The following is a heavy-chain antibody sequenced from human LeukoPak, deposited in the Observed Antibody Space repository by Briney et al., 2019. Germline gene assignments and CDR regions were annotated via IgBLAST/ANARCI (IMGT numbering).Heavy chain of an antibody. CDR3: AKEQIQLWNTYYFDY. CDR1: GFTLSNAW. J-gene: IGHJ4*02. V-gene: IGHV3-30*18. D-gene: IGHD5-18*01. CDR2: ISYDGSNK. Sequence: GGSLRLSCAASGFTLSNAWMNWVRQAPSKGLEWVAVISYDGSNKYYADSVKGRFTISRDNSKNTLYLQMNSLRAEDTAVYYCAKEQIQLWNTYYFDYWGQGTLVTVSS.